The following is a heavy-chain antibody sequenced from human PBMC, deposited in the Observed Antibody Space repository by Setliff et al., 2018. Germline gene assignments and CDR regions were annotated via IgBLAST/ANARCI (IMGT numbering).Heavy chain of an antibody. J-gene: IGHJ3*02. CDR1: GYTFTSYG. D-gene: IGHD3-22*01. V-gene: IGHV1-69*10. CDR3: ARDVFPYHYEGAFDI. Sequence: ASVKVSCKASGYTFTSYGISWVRQAPGQGLEWMGGIIPYLGIANYAQKFQGRVTITADKSTSTVYMELSSLRSEDMAVYYCARDVFPYHYEGAFDIWGQGTMVTVSS. CDR2: IIPYLGIA.